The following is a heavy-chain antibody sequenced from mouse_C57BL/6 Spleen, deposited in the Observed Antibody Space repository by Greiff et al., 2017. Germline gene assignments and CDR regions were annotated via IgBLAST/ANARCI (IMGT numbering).Heavy chain of an antibody. CDR2: IWRGGST. CDR1: GFSLTSYG. D-gene: IGHD2-4*01. Sequence: VQGVESGPGLVQPSQSLSITCTVSGFSLTSYGVHWVRQSPGKGLEWLGVIWRGGSTDYNAAFMSRLSITKDNSKSQVFFKMNSLQADDTAIYYCAKKYDYGYAMDYWGQGTSVTVSS. J-gene: IGHJ4*01. V-gene: IGHV2-5*01. CDR3: AKKYDYGYAMDY.